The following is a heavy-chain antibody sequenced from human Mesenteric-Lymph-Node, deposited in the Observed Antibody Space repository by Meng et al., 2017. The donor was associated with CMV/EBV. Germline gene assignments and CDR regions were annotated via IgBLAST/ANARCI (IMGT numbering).Heavy chain of an antibody. D-gene: IGHD3-22*01. CDR1: GASLITSTSY. Sequence: SETLSLTCTVSGASLITSTSYWGWIRQPPGKGLEWIGSMYYGANTYYNPSLKSRVTMSADTSKNQFSLKLSSVTAADTAVYYCARVPDYYDSSGPRMDVWGQGTTVTVSS. CDR2: MYYGANT. CDR3: ARVPDYYDSSGPRMDV. V-gene: IGHV4-39*07. J-gene: IGHJ6*02.